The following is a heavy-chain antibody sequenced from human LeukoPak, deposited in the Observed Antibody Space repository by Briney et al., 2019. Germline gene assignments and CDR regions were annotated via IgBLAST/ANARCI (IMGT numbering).Heavy chain of an antibody. V-gene: IGHV4-39*07. D-gene: IGHD6-19*01. CDR2: IYYSGST. CDR3: ARDLNQRVAVAGTLVY. J-gene: IGHJ4*02. Sequence: SETLSLTCTVSGGSISSSSYYWGWIRQPPGKGLEWIGSIYYSGSTNYNPSLKSRVTISVDKSKNQFSLKLSSVTAADTAVYYCARDLNQRVAVAGTLVYWGQGTLVTVSS. CDR1: GGSISSSSYY.